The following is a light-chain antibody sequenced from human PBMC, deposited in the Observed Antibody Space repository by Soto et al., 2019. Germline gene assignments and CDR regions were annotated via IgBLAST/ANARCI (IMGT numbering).Light chain of an antibody. CDR2: DVS. CDR1: SSDVGGYNY. Sequence: QSALTQPASVSGSPGQSITISCTGTSSDVGGYNYVSWYQQHPGKAPQLMIYDVSNRPSGVSNRFSGSKSGNTDSLTISGLQAEAEAAYYCSSYTSSSTLVFGTGTKVTVL. J-gene: IGLJ1*01. V-gene: IGLV2-14*01. CDR3: SSYTSSSTLV.